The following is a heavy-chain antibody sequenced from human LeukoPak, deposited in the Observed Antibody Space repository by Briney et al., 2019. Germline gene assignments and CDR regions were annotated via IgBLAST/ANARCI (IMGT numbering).Heavy chain of an antibody. Sequence: GGSLRLSCAASGFTFSNAWMSWVRQAPGKGLEWVGRIKSKTDGGTTDYAAPVKGRFTISRDDSKNTLYLQMNSLKIEDTAVYYCTTDYIAARPFDYWGQGTLVTVSS. J-gene: IGHJ4*02. V-gene: IGHV3-15*01. CDR1: GFTFSNAW. D-gene: IGHD5-12*01. CDR2: IKSKTDGGTT. CDR3: TTDYIAARPFDY.